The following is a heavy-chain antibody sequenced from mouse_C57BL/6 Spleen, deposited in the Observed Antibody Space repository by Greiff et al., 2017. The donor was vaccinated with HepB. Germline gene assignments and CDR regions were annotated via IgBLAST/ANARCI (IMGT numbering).Heavy chain of an antibody. CDR1: GYSITSGYY. J-gene: IGHJ4*01. Sequence: EVQLQESGPGLVKPSQSLSLTCSVTGYSITSGYYWNWIRQFPGNKLEWMGYISYDGSNNYNPSLKNRISITRDTSKNQFFLKLNSVTTEDTATYYCAREGDDYDYAMDYWGQGTSVTVSS. D-gene: IGHD2-4*01. CDR3: AREGDDYDYAMDY. CDR2: ISYDGSN. V-gene: IGHV3-6*01.